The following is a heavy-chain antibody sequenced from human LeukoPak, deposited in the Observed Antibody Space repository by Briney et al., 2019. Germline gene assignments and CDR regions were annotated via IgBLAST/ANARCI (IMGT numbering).Heavy chain of an antibody. Sequence: ASVKVSCKLSGYTLAELSIHWVRQVPGKGLEWMGGFDPEDGDTFFAQKFQGRVTMTEDTSTDTAYMELSGLRYEDTAVYYCATQDVDPTMGTGGYSDAFDVWGQGTLVTVSS. CDR1: GYTLAELS. D-gene: IGHD5-18*01. J-gene: IGHJ3*01. V-gene: IGHV1-24*01. CDR3: ATQDVDPTMGTGGYSDAFDV. CDR2: FDPEDGDT.